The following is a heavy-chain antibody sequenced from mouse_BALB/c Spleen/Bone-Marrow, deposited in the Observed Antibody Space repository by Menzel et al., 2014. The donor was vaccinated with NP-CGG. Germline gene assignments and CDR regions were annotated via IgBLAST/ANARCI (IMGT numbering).Heavy chain of an antibody. Sequence: DVQLQESGPELVKPGASMKISCKASGYSFTGYTMNWVKQSHGKNLEWIGLINPYNGGTSYNQKFKGKATLTVDKSSSTAYMELLSLTSKDSAVYYCARGISTMITAWFAYWGQGTLVTVSA. CDR2: INPYNGGT. CDR3: ARGISTMITAWFAY. D-gene: IGHD2-4*01. V-gene: IGHV1-18*01. CDR1: GYSFTGYT. J-gene: IGHJ3*01.